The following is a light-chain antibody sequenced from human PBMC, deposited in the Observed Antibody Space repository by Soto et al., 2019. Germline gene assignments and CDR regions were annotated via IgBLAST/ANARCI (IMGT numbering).Light chain of an antibody. Sequence: VVTQPPSASGTPGQRVTIFCSGSSSNIGTNTVIWYQQLPGAAPKLLIYSDNQRPSGVPDRFSGSKSGTSASLAISGLQSEDEADYYCAAWDVSLVVFGGGTKVTVL. CDR1: SSNIGTNT. CDR3: AAWDVSLVV. J-gene: IGLJ2*01. V-gene: IGLV1-44*01. CDR2: SDN.